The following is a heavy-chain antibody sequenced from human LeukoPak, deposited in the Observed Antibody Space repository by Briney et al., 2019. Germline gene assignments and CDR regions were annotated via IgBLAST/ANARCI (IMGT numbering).Heavy chain of an antibody. CDR1: GCSISSYY. CDR3: ARGRDAFDI. J-gene: IGHJ3*02. V-gene: IGHV4-59*01. CDR2: IYYSGST. Sequence: PSETLSLTCTVSGCSISSYYWSWIRQPPGKGLEWIGYIYYSGSTNYNPSLKSRVTISVDTSKNQFSLKLSSVTAADTAVYYCARGRDAFDIWGQGTMVTVSS.